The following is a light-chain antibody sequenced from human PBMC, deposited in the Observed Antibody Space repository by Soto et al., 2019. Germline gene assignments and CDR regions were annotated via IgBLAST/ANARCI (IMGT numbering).Light chain of an antibody. CDR1: QSISSW. Sequence: DIQMTKSPSTLSASVGDRVTITCRASQSISSWLAWYQQKPGKAPKLLIYDASSLESGVPSRFSGSRSGTEFTLTISILQPDDFATYYCQQYNSYSLTFGGGNKVEIK. CDR3: QQYNSYSLT. CDR2: DAS. V-gene: IGKV1-5*01. J-gene: IGKJ4*01.